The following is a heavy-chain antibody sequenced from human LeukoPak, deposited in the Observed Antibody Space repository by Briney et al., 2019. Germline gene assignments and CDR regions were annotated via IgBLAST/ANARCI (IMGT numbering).Heavy chain of an antibody. Sequence: GGSLRLSCATPVVTFSSYAMSWVRQAPGKGLEWVAFIRYDGSKKYYADSVKGQFTISRDNSKNTLYLQMNSLRAEDTAVYYCAKDGLWFGELFYFDYWGQGTLVTVSS. CDR3: AKDGLWFGELFYFDY. CDR2: IRYDGSKK. CDR1: VVTFSSYA. V-gene: IGHV3-30*02. D-gene: IGHD3-10*01. J-gene: IGHJ4*02.